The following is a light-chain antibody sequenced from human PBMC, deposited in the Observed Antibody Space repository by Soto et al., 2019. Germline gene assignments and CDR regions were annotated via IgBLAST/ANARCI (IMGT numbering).Light chain of an antibody. CDR1: SSDVGGYNS. V-gene: IGLV2-14*03. Sequence: QSVLTQPASVSGSPGQSITISCTGTSSDVGGYNSVSWYQHHPGKAPKLMIYGVTNRPSGVSNRFSGSKSGNTASLTISGLQAEDEADYYCTSYTSTYTLIFGGGTKVTVL. CDR2: GVT. J-gene: IGLJ2*01. CDR3: TSYTSTYTLI.